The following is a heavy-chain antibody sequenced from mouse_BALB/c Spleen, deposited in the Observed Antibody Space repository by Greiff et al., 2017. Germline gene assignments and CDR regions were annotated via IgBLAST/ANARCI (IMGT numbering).Heavy chain of an antibody. J-gene: IGHJ4*01. CDR1: GFNIKDTY. Sequence: EVKLMESGAELVKPGASVKLSCTASGFNIKDTYMHWVKQRPEQGLEWIGRIDPANGNTKYDPKFQGKATITADTSSNTAYLQLSSLTSEDTAVYYCARGGTEAMDYWGQGTSVTVSS. CDR3: ARGGTEAMDY. V-gene: IGHV14-3*02. D-gene: IGHD3-3*01. CDR2: IDPANGNT.